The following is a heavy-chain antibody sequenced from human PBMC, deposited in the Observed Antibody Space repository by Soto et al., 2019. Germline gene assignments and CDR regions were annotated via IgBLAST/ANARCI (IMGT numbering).Heavy chain of an antibody. V-gene: IGHV4-59*11. D-gene: IGHD3-22*01. Sequence: SETLSLTCTVSGGSISIQYWSWIRHPPGKGLEWIGYIYYSGFTDYNPSLKSRVTISEDTSKNQFSLRLTSVTAADTAVYYCARDQNSSGYLDSWGPGILVTVSS. J-gene: IGHJ4*02. CDR3: ARDQNSSGYLDS. CDR1: GGSISIQY. CDR2: IYYSGFT.